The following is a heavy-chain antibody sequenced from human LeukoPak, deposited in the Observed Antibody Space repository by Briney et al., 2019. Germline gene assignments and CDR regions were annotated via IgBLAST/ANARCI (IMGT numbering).Heavy chain of an antibody. J-gene: IGHJ5*02. CDR2: IKQDGSEK. Sequence: GGSLRLSCAASGFTFSTYWMGWVRQAPGKALEWVASIKQDGSEKYYVDSVKGRLTISRDNAKNSLYLQMNSLRAEDTAVYYCSRVCGWGWFDPWGQGTLATVSS. V-gene: IGHV3-7*01. D-gene: IGHD6-19*01. CDR1: GFTFSTYW. CDR3: SRVCGWGWFDP.